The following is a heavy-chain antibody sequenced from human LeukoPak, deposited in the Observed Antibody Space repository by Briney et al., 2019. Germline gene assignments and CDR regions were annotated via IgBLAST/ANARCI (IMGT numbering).Heavy chain of an antibody. V-gene: IGHV1-69*06. CDR3: ASDPGGSSSWFRPFFDI. CDR1: GGTFSSYA. J-gene: IGHJ3*02. Sequence: SVKVSCKASGGTFSSYAISWVRQAPGQGLEWMGGIIPIFGTANYAQKFQGRVTITADISTSTAYMELSSLRSEDTAVYYCASDPGGSSSWFRPFFDIWGQGTMVTVSS. CDR2: IIPIFGTA. D-gene: IGHD6-13*01.